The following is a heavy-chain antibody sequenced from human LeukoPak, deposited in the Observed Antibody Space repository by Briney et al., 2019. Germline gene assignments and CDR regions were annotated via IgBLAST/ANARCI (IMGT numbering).Heavy chain of an antibody. CDR2: IWYDGSNK. J-gene: IGHJ4*02. V-gene: IGHV3-33*01. Sequence: PGGSLRLSCAASGFTFSSYGMHWVRQAPGKGREGVAVIWYDGSNKYYADSLKRRFTISRDNSKNTLCLQMNSLRAEDTAVYYCARDGDRGYSFDYWGQGTLVTVSS. CDR3: ARDGDRGYSFDY. D-gene: IGHD5-18*01. CDR1: GFTFSSYG.